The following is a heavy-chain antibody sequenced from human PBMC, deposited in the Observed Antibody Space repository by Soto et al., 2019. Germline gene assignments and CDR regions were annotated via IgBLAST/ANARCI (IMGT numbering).Heavy chain of an antibody. J-gene: IGHJ6*02. CDR1: GGTFSSYS. Sequence: VASVKVSCKASGGTFSSYSISWVPQAPGQGLEWMGGIIHIFGTANYAQKFQGRVTITADESTSTAYMELSSLRSEDTAVYYCAREVIAARQGDYYYYGMDVWGQGTTVTVSS. D-gene: IGHD6-6*01. V-gene: IGHV1-69*01. CDR3: AREVIAARQGDYYYYGMDV. CDR2: IIHIFGTA.